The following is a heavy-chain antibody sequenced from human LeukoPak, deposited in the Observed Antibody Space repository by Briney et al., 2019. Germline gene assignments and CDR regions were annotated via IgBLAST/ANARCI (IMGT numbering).Heavy chain of an antibody. CDR1: GFTFSSYA. CDR2: ISGSGGST. Sequence: PGGSLRLSCAASGFTFSSYAMSWVRQAPGKGLEWVSAISGSGGSTYYADSVKGRFTISRDNSKNTLYLQMNSLRAEDTAVYYCVLYPPIVGYCSSTSCYFDDYWGQGTLVTVSS. V-gene: IGHV3-23*01. J-gene: IGHJ4*02. D-gene: IGHD2-2*01. CDR3: VLYPPIVGYCSSTSCYFDDY.